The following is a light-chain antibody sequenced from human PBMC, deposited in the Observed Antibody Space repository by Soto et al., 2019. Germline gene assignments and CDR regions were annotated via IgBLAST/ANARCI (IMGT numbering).Light chain of an antibody. CDR2: AAS. CDR1: QDIRNF. CDR3: KKYSSVPF. Sequence: DIQMTQSPTSLSASAGDRVTITCRASQDIRNFVAWYQQKPGKAPKLLIYAASTLQSGVPSRFSGSGSRTDFSLTINSRDHEDVATYSCKKYSSVPFFGHGTKWDIK. J-gene: IGKJ3*01. V-gene: IGKV1-27*01.